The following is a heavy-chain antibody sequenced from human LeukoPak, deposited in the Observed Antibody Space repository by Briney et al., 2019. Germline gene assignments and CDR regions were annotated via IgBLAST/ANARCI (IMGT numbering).Heavy chain of an antibody. D-gene: IGHD6-13*01. CDR3: PKEKLSAGPHCDH. J-gene: IGHJ4*02. Sequence: SETLSLTCGVSGGSLSSFYWSWIRQPPGKGLEWIGYIYHGGTTMYNPSLKSRVTVSVDTSKNQFSLRLTSVTAADTAIYYCPKEKLSAGPHCDHWGRGLLVRVSS. CDR1: GGSLSSFY. V-gene: IGHV4-59*01. CDR2: IYHGGTT.